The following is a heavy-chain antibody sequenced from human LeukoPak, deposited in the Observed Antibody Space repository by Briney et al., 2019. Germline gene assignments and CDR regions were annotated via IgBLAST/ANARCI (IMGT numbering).Heavy chain of an antibody. J-gene: IGHJ4*02. V-gene: IGHV4-39*07. CDR1: GGSIGSSSYY. CDR2: IYYSGST. CDR3: ARDSRLYCSSTSCYTGGFDY. Sequence: PSETLSLTCTVSGGSIGSSSYYWGWIRQPPGKGLEWIGSIYYSGSTYYNPSLKSRVTISVDTSKNQFSLKLSSVTAADTAVYYCARDSRLYCSSTSCYTGGFDYWGQGTLVTVSS. D-gene: IGHD2-2*02.